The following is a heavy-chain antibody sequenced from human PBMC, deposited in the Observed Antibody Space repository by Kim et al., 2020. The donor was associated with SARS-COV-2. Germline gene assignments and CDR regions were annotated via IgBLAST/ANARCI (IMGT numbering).Heavy chain of an antibody. CDR3: ARGGGASYFDN. V-gene: IGHV4-34*01. Sequence: SETLSLTCTVYGGSFSGYYWSWIRQPPGKGLERIGEINLIGGTNYNPSLKSRVTISLHTSKNQFALNLTSVTAADAAIYYCARGGGASYFDNWGQGTLVTVSS. J-gene: IGHJ4*02. CDR2: INLIGGT. CDR1: GGSFSGYY. D-gene: IGHD3-16*01.